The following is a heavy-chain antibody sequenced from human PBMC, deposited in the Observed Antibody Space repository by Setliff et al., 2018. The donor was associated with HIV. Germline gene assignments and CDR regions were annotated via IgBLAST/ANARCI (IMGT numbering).Heavy chain of an antibody. CDR2: VNEDGSVK. V-gene: IGHV3-7*01. CDR3: SKDRPHMASALNS. Sequence: PGGSLRLSCGVSGFTFSTSWMTWVRQAPGEGLEWVANVNEDGSVKNYVDSVKGRFTISRDNAKNSLYLEMDSLRADDTAIYYCSKDRPHMASALNSWGQGTLVTVSS. CDR1: GFTFSTSW. J-gene: IGHJ4*02.